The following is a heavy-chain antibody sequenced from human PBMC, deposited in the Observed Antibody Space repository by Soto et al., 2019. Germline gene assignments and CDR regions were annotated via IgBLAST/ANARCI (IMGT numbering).Heavy chain of an antibody. Sequence: PSETLSLTCTVSGGSISSYYWIWIRQPPGKGLEWIGYIYYSGSTNYNPSLKSRVTISVDTSKSQFSLKLSSVTAADTAVYYCARPTGRFLAWFQNWFDPWGQGTLVTVSS. CDR2: IYYSGST. D-gene: IGHD3-3*01. V-gene: IGHV4-59*08. CDR3: ARPTGRFLAWFQNWFDP. J-gene: IGHJ5*02. CDR1: GGSISSYY.